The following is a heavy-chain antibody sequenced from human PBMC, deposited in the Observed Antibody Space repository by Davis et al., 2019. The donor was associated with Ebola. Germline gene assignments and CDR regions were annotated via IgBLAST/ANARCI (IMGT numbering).Heavy chain of an antibody. V-gene: IGHV3-30*04. CDR1: GFTFSSYA. D-gene: IGHD2-21*01. Sequence: GESLKISCAASGFTFSSYALHWVRQAPGKGLEWVAVISYDGSNKYYADSVKGRFTISRDNSKNTLYLQMNSLRAEDTAVYYCAKDRDAVLSPRSILWYWGQGTLVTVSS. CDR2: ISYDGSNK. CDR3: AKDRDAVLSPRSILWY. J-gene: IGHJ4*02.